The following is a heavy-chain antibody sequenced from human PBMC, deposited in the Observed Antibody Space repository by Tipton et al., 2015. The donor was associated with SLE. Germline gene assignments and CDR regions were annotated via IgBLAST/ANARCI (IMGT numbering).Heavy chain of an antibody. V-gene: IGHV1-18*01. D-gene: IGHD4-11*01. CDR2: ISAYNGNT. CDR3: ARDGGGIDDYRAYYYYGMDV. J-gene: IGHJ6*02. Sequence: QSGAEVKKPGASVKVSCKASGYTFTSYGISWVRQAPGQGLEWMGWISAYNGNTNYAQKLQGRVTMTTDTSTSTVYMELRSLRSDDTAVYYCARDGGGIDDYRAYYYYGMDVWGQGTTVTVSS. CDR1: GYTFTSYG.